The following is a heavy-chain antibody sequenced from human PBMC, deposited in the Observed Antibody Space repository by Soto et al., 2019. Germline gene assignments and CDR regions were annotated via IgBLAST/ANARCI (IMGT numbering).Heavy chain of an antibody. J-gene: IGHJ3*02. CDR2: IYSGGST. D-gene: IGHD7-27*01. CDR1: GFTVRSNY. V-gene: IGHV3-53*01. CDR3: VTSWGGGRGLAFDI. Sequence: GGSLRLSCAASGFTVRSNYMSWVRQAPGKGLEWVSVIYSGGSTYYEDSVKGRFTISRDHSKNTLYLQMNSLRAEDRAVYYCVTSWGGGRGLAFDIWGQGTMVTVSS.